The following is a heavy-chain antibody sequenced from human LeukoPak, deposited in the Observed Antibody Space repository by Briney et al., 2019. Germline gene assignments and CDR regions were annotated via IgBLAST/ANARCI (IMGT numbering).Heavy chain of an antibody. CDR3: VRDGGVSGYDLLDY. V-gene: IGHV3-7*01. CDR1: GVAFRDYW. CDR2: INQYGSKE. J-gene: IGHJ4*02. D-gene: IGHD5-12*01. Sequence: GGSLRLSCAASGVAFRDYWMTDVRQAPGKGRKWVGHINQYGSKEHYMDSVKARFTISRDNDKTSLSLQMNSPRAEDTAVYYCVRDGGVSGYDLLDYWGQGPLVTVSS.